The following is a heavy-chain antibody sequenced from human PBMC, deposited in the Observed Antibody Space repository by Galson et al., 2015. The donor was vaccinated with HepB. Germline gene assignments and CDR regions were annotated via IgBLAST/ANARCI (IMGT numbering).Heavy chain of an antibody. V-gene: IGHV3-15*01. CDR1: GFTFNNAW. Sequence: SLRLSCAASGFTFNNAWMYWGRQAPGKGLEWVGHIKSKTDGGTADYAAPVKGRFTISRDDSKNTLYLQMNNLKTEDTALYFCTTGGSYPLWGQGTLVTVSS. CDR3: TTGGSYPL. D-gene: IGHD1-26*01. J-gene: IGHJ4*02. CDR2: IKSKTDGGTA.